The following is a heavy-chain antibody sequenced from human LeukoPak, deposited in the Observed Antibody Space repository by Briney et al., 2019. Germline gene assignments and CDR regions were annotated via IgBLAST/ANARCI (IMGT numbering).Heavy chain of an antibody. CDR2: IYSGGST. CDR1: GFTVSSNY. CDR3: ARDYYYDSSGPT. V-gene: IGHV3-53*01. Sequence: GGSLRLSCAASGFTVSSNYMSWVRQAPGKGLEWVSVIYSGGSTYYADSVKGRFTISRDNSKNTLYLQVNSLRAEDTAVYYCARDYYYDSSGPTWGQGTLVTVSS. J-gene: IGHJ5*02. D-gene: IGHD3-22*01.